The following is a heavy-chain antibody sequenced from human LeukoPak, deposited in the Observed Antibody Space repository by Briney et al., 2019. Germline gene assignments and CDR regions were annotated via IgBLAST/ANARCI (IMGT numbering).Heavy chain of an antibody. CDR2: ISAYNGNT. V-gene: IGHV1-18*01. D-gene: IGHD6-13*01. CDR3: ARGLGSSSWTTYFDY. CDR1: GYTFTSYG. J-gene: IGHJ4*02. Sequence: ASVKVSCEASGYTFTSYGISWVRQAPGQGLEWMGWISAYNGNTNYAQKLQGRVTMTTDTSTSTAYMELRSLRSDDTAVYYCARGLGSSSWTTYFDYWGQGTLVTVSS.